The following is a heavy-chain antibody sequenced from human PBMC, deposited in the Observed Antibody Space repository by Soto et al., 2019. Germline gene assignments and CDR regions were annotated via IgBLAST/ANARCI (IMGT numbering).Heavy chain of an antibody. V-gene: IGHV3-48*01. CDR1: GFTFSSYS. D-gene: IGHD3-3*01. CDR3: ARDDGDFWSGYYPAPFDY. Sequence: GGSLRLSCAASGFTFSSYSMNWVRQAPGKGLEWVSYISSSSSTIYYADSVKGRFTISRDNAKNLLYLQMNSLRAEDTAVYYCARDDGDFWSGYYPAPFDYWGQGTLVTVSS. CDR2: ISSSSSTI. J-gene: IGHJ4*02.